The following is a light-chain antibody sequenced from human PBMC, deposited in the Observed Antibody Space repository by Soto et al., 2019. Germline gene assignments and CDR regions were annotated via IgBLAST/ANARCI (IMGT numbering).Light chain of an antibody. CDR3: QQYNNWPRT. Sequence: EIGLTQSPGTLSLSKGERATLSCRASQSVSSSYLAWYQQKPGQAPRLLIYGASTRATGIPARFSGSGSGTEFTLTISSLQAEDCAVYYSQQYNNWPRTFGQGTNVDIK. CDR2: GAS. V-gene: IGKV3-15*01. CDR1: QSVSSSY. J-gene: IGKJ1*01.